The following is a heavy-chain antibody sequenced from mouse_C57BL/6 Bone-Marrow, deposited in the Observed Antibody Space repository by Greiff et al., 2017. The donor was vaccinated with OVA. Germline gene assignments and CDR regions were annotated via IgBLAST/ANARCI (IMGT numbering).Heavy chain of an antibody. CDR3: TRGGITTVVAPYWYFDV. CDR2: ISSGGDYI. Sequence: DVMLVESGAGLVKPGGSLKLSCAASGFTFSSYAMSWVRQTPAKRLEWVAYISSGGDYIYYADTVKGRFTISRDNARNPLYLQMSSLKSEDTAMYYCTRGGITTVVAPYWYFDVWGTGTTVTVSS. V-gene: IGHV5-9-1*02. J-gene: IGHJ1*03. CDR1: GFTFSSYA. D-gene: IGHD1-1*01.